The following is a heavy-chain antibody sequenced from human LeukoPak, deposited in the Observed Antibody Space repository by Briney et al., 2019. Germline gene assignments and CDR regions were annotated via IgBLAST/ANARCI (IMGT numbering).Heavy chain of an antibody. CDR2: IKQDGSEK. V-gene: IGHV3-7*01. Sequence: GSLRLSCSASGFTFSNYWMTWVRQAPGKGLEWVANIKQDGSEKYYVDSVKGRFTISRDNAKNSLYLQMNSLRAEDTAVYYCARDGFDYWGQGTLVTVSS. CDR1: GFTFSNYW. CDR3: ARDGFDY. J-gene: IGHJ4*02.